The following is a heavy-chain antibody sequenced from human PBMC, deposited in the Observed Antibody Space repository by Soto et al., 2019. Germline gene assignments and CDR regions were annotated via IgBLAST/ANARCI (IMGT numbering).Heavy chain of an antibody. J-gene: IGHJ6*02. CDR2: ISGSGKDT. D-gene: IGHD6-6*01. CDR1: GFTFINYR. V-gene: IGHV3-21*06. Sequence: VDLVESGGGLVKPGGSLTLSCATSGFTFINYRMNWVRQAPGKGLEWVASISGSGKDTFYRDSVKGRFTISRDNAESSLVLQMNSLTVDDTAVYHCARVHLVRTSSYYCGMDVWGPGTTVTVSS. CDR3: ARVHLVRTSSYYCGMDV.